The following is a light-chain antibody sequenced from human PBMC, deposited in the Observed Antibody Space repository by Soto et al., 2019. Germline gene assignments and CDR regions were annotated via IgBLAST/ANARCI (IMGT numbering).Light chain of an antibody. Sequence: IVMTQSPGTLSVSPGERATLSCRASQSVSSSVAWYQQKPGQAPRLLIYGASSRATGIPDRFSGSGSGTDFTLTISRLEPEDFAVYYCQQYGSSITFGQGTRLEIK. CDR1: QSVSSS. CDR2: GAS. J-gene: IGKJ5*01. V-gene: IGKV3-20*01. CDR3: QQYGSSIT.